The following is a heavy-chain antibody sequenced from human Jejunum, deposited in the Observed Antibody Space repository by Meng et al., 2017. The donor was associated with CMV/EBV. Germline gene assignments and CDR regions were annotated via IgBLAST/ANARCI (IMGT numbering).Heavy chain of an antibody. V-gene: IGHV1-69*04. J-gene: IGHJ5*02. D-gene: IGHD2-2*01. CDR1: TFSSYT. CDR2: IIPILGIA. CDR3: ARDYCSSTSCYSRHNWFDP. Sequence: TFSSYTISWVRQAPGQGLEWMGRIIPILGIANYAQKFQGRVTITADKSTSTAYMELSSLRSEDTAVYYCARDYCSSTSCYSRHNWFDPWGQGTLVTVSS.